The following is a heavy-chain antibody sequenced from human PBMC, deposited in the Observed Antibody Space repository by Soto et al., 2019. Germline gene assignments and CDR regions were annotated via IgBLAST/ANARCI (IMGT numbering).Heavy chain of an antibody. Sequence: GGSLRLSCAASGFTFSSYSMNWVRQAPGKGLEWVSSISSSSSYIYYADSVKGRFTISRDNAKNSLYLQMNSLRAEDTAVYYCARDDRSHFSDYVYCYYGMDVCGQGSTVTVS. CDR2: ISSSSSYI. CDR1: GFTFSSYS. D-gene: IGHD4-17*01. CDR3: ARDDRSHFSDYVYCYYGMDV. J-gene: IGHJ6*02. V-gene: IGHV3-21*01.